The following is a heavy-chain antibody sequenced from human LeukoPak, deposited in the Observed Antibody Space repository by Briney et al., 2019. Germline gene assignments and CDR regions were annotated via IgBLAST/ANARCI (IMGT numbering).Heavy chain of an antibody. Sequence: PGGSLRLSCAASGFTVSSNYMSCVRQAPGKGLEWVSVIYSGGSTYYADSVKGRFTISRDNSKNTLYLQMTSLRAEDTAVYYCARGKQQLVPYYYYYMDVWGKGTTVTVSS. CDR2: IYSGGST. CDR3: ARGKQQLVPYYYYYMDV. J-gene: IGHJ6*03. V-gene: IGHV3-53*01. D-gene: IGHD6-13*01. CDR1: GFTVSSNY.